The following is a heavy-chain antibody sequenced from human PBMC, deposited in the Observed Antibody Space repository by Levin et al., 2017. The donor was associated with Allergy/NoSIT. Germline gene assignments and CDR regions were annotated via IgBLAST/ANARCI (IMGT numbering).Heavy chain of an antibody. CDR1: GFTVSSNY. V-gene: IGHV3-66*02. D-gene: IGHD6-19*01. Sequence: LSLTCAASGFTVSSNYMSWVRQAPGKGLEWFSVIYSGGDTFYAESVKGRFTISRDNSKNTLYLQMNSLIAEDTAVYYCAKNGGWYGAGYFDYWGQGTLVTVSS. CDR3: AKNGGWYGAGYFDY. J-gene: IGHJ4*02. CDR2: IYSGGDT.